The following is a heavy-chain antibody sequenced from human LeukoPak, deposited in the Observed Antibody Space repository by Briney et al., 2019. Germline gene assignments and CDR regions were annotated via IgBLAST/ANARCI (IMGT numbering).Heavy chain of an antibody. CDR1: GYTFTGYY. CDR2: INPNSGGT. Sequence: GASVKVSCKASGYTFTGYYMHWVRQAPGQGLEWMGWINPNSGGTNYAQKFQGRVTMTRDTSISTAYMEPSRLRSDDTAVYYCARELVGDYGDEIGYWGQGTLVTVSS. J-gene: IGHJ4*02. D-gene: IGHD4-17*01. CDR3: ARELVGDYGDEIGY. V-gene: IGHV1-2*02.